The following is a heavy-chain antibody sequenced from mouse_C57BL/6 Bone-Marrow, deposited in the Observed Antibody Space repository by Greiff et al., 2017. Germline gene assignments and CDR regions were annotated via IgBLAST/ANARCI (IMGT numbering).Heavy chain of an antibody. CDR3: AIGGY. CDR2: ISSGGSYT. Sequence: EVKVVEPGGDLVKPGGSLKLSCAASGFTFSSYGMSWVRQTPDKRLEWVATISSGGSYTYYPDSVKGRFTISRDNAKNTLYLQMSSLKSEDTAMYYCAIGGYWGQGTTLTVSS. D-gene: IGHD2-14*01. V-gene: IGHV5-6*01. J-gene: IGHJ2*01. CDR1: GFTFSSYG.